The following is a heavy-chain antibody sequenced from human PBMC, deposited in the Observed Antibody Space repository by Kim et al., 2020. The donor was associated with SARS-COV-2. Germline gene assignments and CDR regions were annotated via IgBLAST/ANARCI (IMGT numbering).Heavy chain of an antibody. D-gene: IGHD3-22*01. Sequence: SETLSLTCTVSGGSISSSSYYWGWIRQPPGKGLEWIGSIYYSGSTYYNPSLKSRVTISVDTSKNQFSLKLSSVTAADTAGYYCASQFGRVNMIVVVIRAQLCFDLWGRGTLVTVSS. CDR1: GGSISSSSYY. J-gene: IGHJ2*01. CDR2: IYYSGST. V-gene: IGHV4-39*01. CDR3: ASQFGRVNMIVVVIRAQLCFDL.